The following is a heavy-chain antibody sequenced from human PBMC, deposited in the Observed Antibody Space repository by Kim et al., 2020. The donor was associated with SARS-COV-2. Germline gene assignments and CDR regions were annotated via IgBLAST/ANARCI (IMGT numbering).Heavy chain of an antibody. Sequence: GGSLRLSCAASGFTFSSYGMHWVRQAPGKGLEWVAVISYDGSNKYYADSVKGRFTISRDNSKNTLYLQMNSLRAEDTAVYYCAKVTLTTVTTVPFDYWGQGTLVTVSS. J-gene: IGHJ4*02. CDR1: GFTFSSYG. CDR3: AKVTLTTVTTVPFDY. D-gene: IGHD4-17*01. V-gene: IGHV3-30*18. CDR2: ISYDGSNK.